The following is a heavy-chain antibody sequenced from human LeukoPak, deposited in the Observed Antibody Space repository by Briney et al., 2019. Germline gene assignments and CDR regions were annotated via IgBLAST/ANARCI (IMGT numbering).Heavy chain of an antibody. D-gene: IGHD6-19*01. CDR1: GGTFSSYA. J-gene: IGHJ4*02. Sequence: SVEVSCKASGGTFSSYAISWVRQAPGQGLEWMGRIIPILGIANYAQKFQGRVTITADKSTSTAYMELSSLRSEDTAVYYCARRRYSSGWYSSYYFDYWGQGTLVTVSS. CDR2: IIPILGIA. CDR3: ARRRYSSGWYSSYYFDY. V-gene: IGHV1-69*04.